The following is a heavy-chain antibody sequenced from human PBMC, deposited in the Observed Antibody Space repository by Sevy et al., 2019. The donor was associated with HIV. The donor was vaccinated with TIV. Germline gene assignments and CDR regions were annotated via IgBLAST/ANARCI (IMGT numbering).Heavy chain of an antibody. Sequence: GGSLRLSCAASGFTFSSYGMHWVRQAPGKGLEWVAVIWYDGSNKYYADSVKGRFTISRDNSKNTLYLQMNSLRAEDTAVYYCAKTVPRSGWASYSYYYMDVWGKGTTVTVSS. V-gene: IGHV3-33*06. D-gene: IGHD6-19*01. CDR1: GFTFSSYG. J-gene: IGHJ6*03. CDR3: AKTVPRSGWASYSYYYMDV. CDR2: IWYDGSNK.